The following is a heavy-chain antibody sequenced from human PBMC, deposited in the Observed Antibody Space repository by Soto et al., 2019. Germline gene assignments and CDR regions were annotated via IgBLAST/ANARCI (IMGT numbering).Heavy chain of an antibody. CDR2: IIPFLKAT. D-gene: IGHD3-16*01. CDR1: GGTFSSHA. CDR3: ARDVPLNYYDGTFSYYAMDV. V-gene: IGHV1-69*13. J-gene: IGHJ6*02. Sequence: SVKVSCKASGGTFSSHAISWVRQAPGQGLEWMGGIIPFLKATNYAQKFQGRVTITADDSTSTAYMDLYSLRSEDTAVYYCARDVPLNYYDGTFSYYAMDVWGQGTTVTVSS.